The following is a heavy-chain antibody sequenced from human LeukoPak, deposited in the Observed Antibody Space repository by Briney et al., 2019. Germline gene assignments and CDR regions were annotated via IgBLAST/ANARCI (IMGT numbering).Heavy chain of an antibody. V-gene: IGHV3-23*01. CDR3: AKGGPAARLFDY. CDR1: GFSFSSYA. J-gene: IGHJ4*02. D-gene: IGHD6-6*01. CDR2: ISGSGGST. Sequence: PGGSLRLSCAASGFSFSSYAMSWVRQAPGKGLEWVSAISGSGGSTYYAASVKGRFTISRANSKHTLYLQMNSLRAEDTAVYYCAKGGPAARLFDYWGQGTLVTVSS.